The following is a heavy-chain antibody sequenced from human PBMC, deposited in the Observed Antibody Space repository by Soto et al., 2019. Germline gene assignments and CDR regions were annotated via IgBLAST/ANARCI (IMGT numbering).Heavy chain of an antibody. V-gene: IGHV3-23*01. J-gene: IGHJ3*01. CDR1: GFTFSSYA. D-gene: IGHD2-15*01. CDR3: AKATLVVVAAIQGNAFNV. Sequence: EVQLLESGGGLIQPGGSLRLSCAASGFTFSSYAMSWVRQAPGKGLEWVSALSGSGGYTHYADSVKGRYTISRDNSKNPLYLQMNSLRAEDTAVYYCAKATLVVVAAIQGNAFNVWGQGTMVTVSS. CDR2: LSGSGGYT.